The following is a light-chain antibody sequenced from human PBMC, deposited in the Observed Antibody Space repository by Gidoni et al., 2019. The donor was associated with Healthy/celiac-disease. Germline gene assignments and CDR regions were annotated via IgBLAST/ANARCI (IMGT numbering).Light chain of an antibody. CDR3: MQRIVFPLT. CDR1: QSLLDSDDGNTY. Sequence: DIVMTQTPLSLPVTPGEPASISCRSSQSLLDSDDGNTYLDWYLQKPGQSPQLLIYTLSDRASGVPDRFSGSGSGTDFTLKISRVEAEDVGVYYCMQRIVFPLTFGGGTKVEIK. J-gene: IGKJ4*01. V-gene: IGKV2-40*01. CDR2: TLS.